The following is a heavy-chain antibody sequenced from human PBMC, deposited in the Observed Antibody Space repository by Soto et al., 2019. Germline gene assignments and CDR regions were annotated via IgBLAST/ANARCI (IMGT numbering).Heavy chain of an antibody. CDR3: AKDIAATSNSHGMDV. J-gene: IGHJ6*02. CDR1: GFTFSTYA. D-gene: IGHD6-13*01. Sequence: GGSLRLSCAASGFTFSTYAMSWVRQAPGKGLEWVSGIRVSGGSTYYADSVKGRFTISRDNSKNTLYLQMNSLRAEDTAVYYCAKDIAATSNSHGMDVWGLGTTVTVSS. V-gene: IGHV3-23*01. CDR2: IRVSGGST.